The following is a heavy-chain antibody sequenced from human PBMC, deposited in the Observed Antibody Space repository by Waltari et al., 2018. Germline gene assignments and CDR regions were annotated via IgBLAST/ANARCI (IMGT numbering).Heavy chain of an antibody. CDR2: ISAYNGNT. CDR3: ARDREQLTGDNRAWSY. D-gene: IGHD7-27*01. Sequence: QVQLVQSGAEVKKPGASVKVSCKASGYTFTSYGISWVRKAPGQGLEWMGWISAYNGNTNYSQKLQGRVTMTTDTSTSTAYIELRSLRSDDTAVYYCARDREQLTGDNRAWSYWGQGTLVTVSS. J-gene: IGHJ4*02. V-gene: IGHV1-18*01. CDR1: GYTFTSYG.